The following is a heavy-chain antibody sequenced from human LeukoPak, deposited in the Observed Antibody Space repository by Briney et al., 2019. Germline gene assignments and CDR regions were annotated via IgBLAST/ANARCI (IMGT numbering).Heavy chain of an antibody. J-gene: IGHJ4*02. CDR1: GGSVSSGSYY. V-gene: IGHV4-61*01. D-gene: IGHD2-2*01. CDR2: IYYGGST. Sequence: SETLSLTCTVSGGSVSSGSYYWSWIRQPPGKGLEWIGYIYYGGSTNYNPSLKSRVTISVDTSKNQFSLKLSSVTAADTAVYYCARDRVVVVPAAMRRGYYFDYWGQGTLVTVSS. CDR3: ARDRVVVVPAAMRRGYYFDY.